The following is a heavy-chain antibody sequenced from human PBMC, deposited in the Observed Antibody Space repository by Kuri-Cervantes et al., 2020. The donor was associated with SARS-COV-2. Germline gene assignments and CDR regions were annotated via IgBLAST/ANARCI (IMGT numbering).Heavy chain of an antibody. Sequence: GESLKISCAASGFTFGSYAMARVRQAPGKGLEWVSTISGSGGSTYYADSVKGRFTISRDNSKNTLYLQMNSLRAEDTAVYFCAKTDVGWGANFDYWGQGTLVTVSS. D-gene: IGHD1-26*01. J-gene: IGHJ4*02. CDR3: AKTDVGWGANFDY. V-gene: IGHV3-23*01. CDR1: GFTFGSYA. CDR2: ISGSGGST.